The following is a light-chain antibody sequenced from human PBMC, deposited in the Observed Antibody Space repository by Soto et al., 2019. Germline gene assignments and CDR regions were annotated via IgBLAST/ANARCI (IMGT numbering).Light chain of an antibody. CDR2: AYN. Sequence: QSVLTQPPSVSGAPGQRVTISCIGRSSNIGAGYDVHWYQQVPGTAPKLLIYAYNNRPSGVPDRFSGSKSGTSASLAITGLQAEDEADYYCQSYDSSLSGSVFGGGTKRTFL. CDR1: SSNIGAGYD. V-gene: IGLV1-40*01. J-gene: IGLJ2*01. CDR3: QSYDSSLSGSV.